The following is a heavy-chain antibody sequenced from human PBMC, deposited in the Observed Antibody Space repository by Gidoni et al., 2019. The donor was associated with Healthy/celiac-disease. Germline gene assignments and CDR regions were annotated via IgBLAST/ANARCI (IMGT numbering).Heavy chain of an antibody. Sequence: EVQLVQSGAAVPKQGEYLKLSCRGSGYSCTSYWIGWVRQMHGKGLEWMGIIYPGDSDTRYSPSVQGQVTISAVKSISTAYLQWSSLKASDTAMYYCARLLVYDAFDIWGQGTIVTVSS. CDR3: ARLLVYDAFDI. J-gene: IGHJ3*02. V-gene: IGHV5-51*03. CDR1: GYSCTSYW. CDR2: IYPGDSDT.